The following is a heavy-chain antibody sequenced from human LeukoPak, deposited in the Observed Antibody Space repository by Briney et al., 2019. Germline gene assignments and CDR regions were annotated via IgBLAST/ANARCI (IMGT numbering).Heavy chain of an antibody. CDR1: EFTFSSYA. CDR3: TKVFYSGSGSSGEYYFDH. Sequence: GGSLRLSCAASEFTFSSYAMSWVRQAPGKGLEWVSTISGSGGSTYYAESVKGRFTISRDNNKNTLYLQMNSLRAEDTAVYYCTKVFYSGSGSSGEYYFDHWGQGTLVTVSS. J-gene: IGHJ4*02. V-gene: IGHV3-23*01. D-gene: IGHD3-10*01. CDR2: ISGSGGST.